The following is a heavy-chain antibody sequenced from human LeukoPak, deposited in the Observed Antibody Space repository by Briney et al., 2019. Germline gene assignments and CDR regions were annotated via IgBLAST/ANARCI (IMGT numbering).Heavy chain of an antibody. CDR2: MYYSGST. CDR1: GGSISSNGYY. V-gene: IGHV4-39*02. D-gene: IGHD4/OR15-4a*01. CDR3: ASSSLTAFDAFDI. Sequence: SETLSLTCTVSGGSISSNGYYWGWIRQPPGKGLEWIASMYYSGSTYHNPSLKGRATISADTPRNHFSLKLNSATAADTAVYYCASSSLTAFDAFDIWGQGTMVTVSS. J-gene: IGHJ3*02.